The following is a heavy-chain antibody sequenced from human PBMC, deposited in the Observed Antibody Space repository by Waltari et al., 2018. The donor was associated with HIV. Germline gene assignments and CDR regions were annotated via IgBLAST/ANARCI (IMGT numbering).Heavy chain of an antibody. V-gene: IGHV2-5*02. CDR2: IYWDDDK. Sequence: QITLKESGPTLVKPTQTLTLTCTFSGFSLSTSGVGVGWIRQPPGQALEWLALIYWDDDKRYSPSLKSRLTITKDTSKNQVVLTMTNMDPVDTATYYCAHGFYYYNNSGYPYYFDYWGQGTLVTVSS. J-gene: IGHJ4*02. CDR3: AHGFYYYNNSGYPYYFDY. CDR1: GFSLSTSGVG. D-gene: IGHD3-22*01.